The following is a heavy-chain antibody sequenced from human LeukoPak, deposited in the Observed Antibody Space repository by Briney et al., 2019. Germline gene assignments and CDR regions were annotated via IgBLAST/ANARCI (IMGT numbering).Heavy chain of an antibody. CDR3: ARDLRVVITGSFDS. CDR1: GFSFDDYG. V-gene: IGHV3-20*04. CDR2: INWNGDST. J-gene: IGHJ4*02. D-gene: IGHD3-22*01. Sequence: GGSLRLSCSDSGFSFDDYGLTWVRQAPGKGLEWVSGINWNGDSTDYADSVKGRFTISRDNAKNSLYLQTNSLRAEDTALYYCARDLRVVITGSFDSWGQGTLVTVSS.